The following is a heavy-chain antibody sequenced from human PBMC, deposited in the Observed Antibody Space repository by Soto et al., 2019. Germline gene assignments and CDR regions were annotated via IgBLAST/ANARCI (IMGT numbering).Heavy chain of an antibody. CDR3: ATWHEREHAYDV. D-gene: IGHD1-1*01. Sequence: GGSLRLSCAGSGFTFGDSYMSWIRQAPGKGLEWVSALYDVDGSFYSDSVKGRFTTSSDSSKTTVYLQMNDLRPADTAVYYCATWHEREHAYDVWGQGTTVTVSS. V-gene: IGHV3-53*01. CDR2: LYDVDGS. J-gene: IGHJ3*01. CDR1: GFTFGDSY.